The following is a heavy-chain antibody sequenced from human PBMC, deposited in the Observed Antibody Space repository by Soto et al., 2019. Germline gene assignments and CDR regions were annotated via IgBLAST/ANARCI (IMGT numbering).Heavy chain of an antibody. CDR3: ARGGGVTTTGDDY. V-gene: IGHV4-30-2*01. Sequence: QLQLQESGSGLVKPSQTLSLTCAVSGGSINTATHSWSWIRQPPGKGLEWIGYIYHSGSTYYNPSTKSRVTISIDKSNNHFSLRLSSVTAADTAVYYCARGGGVTTTGDDYWGQGILVTVSS. CDR2: IYHSGST. D-gene: IGHD4-4*01. J-gene: IGHJ4*02. CDR1: GGSINTATHS.